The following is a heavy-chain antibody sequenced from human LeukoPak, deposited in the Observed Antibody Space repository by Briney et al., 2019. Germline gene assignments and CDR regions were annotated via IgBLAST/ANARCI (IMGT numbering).Heavy chain of an antibody. J-gene: IGHJ4*02. CDR1: GFTFSSYA. CDR2: ISGSGGST. CDR3: AKGSPIYVGVVFFDF. V-gene: IGHV3-23*01. Sequence: GGSLRLSCAASGFTFSSYAMSWVRQAPGKGLEWVSAISGSGGSTYYADSVKGRFTISRDNSRNTVCLQMSSLRPEDTAFYYCAKGSPIYVGVVFFDFWGQGALVTVSS. D-gene: IGHD1-26*01.